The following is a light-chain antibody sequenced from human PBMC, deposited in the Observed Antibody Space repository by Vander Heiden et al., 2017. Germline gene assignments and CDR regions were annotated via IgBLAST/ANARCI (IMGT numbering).Light chain of an antibody. J-gene: IGKJ2*02. V-gene: IGKV4-1*01. CDR3: QQYYSTLCT. CDR1: QSVLYSSNNKNY. CDR2: WAS. Sequence: DIVMPQSPDSLAVSLGERATINCKSSQSVLYSSNNKNYLAWYQQKPGQPPKLLIYWASTRESGVPDRFSGSGSGTDFTLTISSLQAEDVAVYYCQQYYSTLCTFGQGTKLEIK.